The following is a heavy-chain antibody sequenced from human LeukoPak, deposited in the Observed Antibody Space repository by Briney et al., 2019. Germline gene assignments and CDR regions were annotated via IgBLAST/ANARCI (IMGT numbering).Heavy chain of an antibody. CDR3: ARHRLYDSTGYYYDFDY. Sequence: SETLSLTCTVSGYSIGSGYYWGWIRQPPGKGLEWIGSIYYSGSTYDNPSLESRVTISLDTSKNQFSLKLSSVTASDTAVYYCARHRLYDSTGYYYDFDYWGQGTLVTVSS. D-gene: IGHD3-22*01. CDR1: GYSIGSGYY. CDR2: IYYSGST. J-gene: IGHJ4*02. V-gene: IGHV4-38-2*02.